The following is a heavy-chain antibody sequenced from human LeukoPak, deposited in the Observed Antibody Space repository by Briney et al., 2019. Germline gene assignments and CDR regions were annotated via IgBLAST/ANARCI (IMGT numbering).Heavy chain of an antibody. V-gene: IGHV3-21*01. CDR2: ISGRGDYM. CDR3: ARRSGSYDY. Sequence: GGSLRLSCAGSGFTPSSYTMNWVRQAPGKGLEWVASISGRGDYMYYADSVKGRFTVSRDNAKNSLFLQMNSLRADDTAVYYCARRSGSYDYWGQGTLVIVSS. D-gene: IGHD1-26*01. CDR1: GFTPSSYT. J-gene: IGHJ4*02.